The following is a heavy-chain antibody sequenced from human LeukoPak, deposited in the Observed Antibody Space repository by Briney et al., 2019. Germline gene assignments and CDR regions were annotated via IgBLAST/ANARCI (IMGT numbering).Heavy chain of an antibody. CDR3: ARAREQQLNGMDV. D-gene: IGHD6-13*01. CDR2: ICSSSSYI. CDR1: GFTFSSYS. Sequence: GGSLRLSCAASGFTFSSYSMNWVRQAPGKGLEWVSSICSSSSYIYYADSVKGRFTISRDNAKNSLYLQMNSLRAEDTAVYYCARAREQQLNGMDVWGQGTTVTVSS. V-gene: IGHV3-21*01. J-gene: IGHJ6*02.